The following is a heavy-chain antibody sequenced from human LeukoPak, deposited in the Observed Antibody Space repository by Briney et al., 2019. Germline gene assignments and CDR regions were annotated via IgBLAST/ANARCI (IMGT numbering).Heavy chain of an antibody. V-gene: IGHV3-9*01. D-gene: IGHD6-19*01. CDR1: GFIFNNYA. J-gene: IGHJ4*02. Sequence: GGSLRFSCAGSGFIFNNYAMHWVRQPPGKGLEWVSGISWNSGSIDYADSVKGRFTISRDNAKNSLYLQMNSLRVEDTAFYYCAKDNRRHYTSGPNPDSLHWGQGALVTVSS. CDR3: AKDNRRHYTSGPNPDSLH. CDR2: ISWNSGSI.